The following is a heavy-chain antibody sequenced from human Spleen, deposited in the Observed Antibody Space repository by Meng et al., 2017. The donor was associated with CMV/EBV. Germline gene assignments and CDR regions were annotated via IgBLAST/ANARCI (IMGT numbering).Heavy chain of an antibody. V-gene: IGHV3-23*01. CDR3: ARATYSSGPNDY. CDR2: ISGSGGST. Sequence: GESLKISCAASGFTFSSYAMSWVRQAPGKGLEWVSAISGSGGSTYYADSVKGRFTISRDNSKNTVYLQMNSLRAEDTAVYYCARATYSSGPNDYWGQGTLVTVSS. CDR1: GFTFSSYA. D-gene: IGHD6-19*01. J-gene: IGHJ4*02.